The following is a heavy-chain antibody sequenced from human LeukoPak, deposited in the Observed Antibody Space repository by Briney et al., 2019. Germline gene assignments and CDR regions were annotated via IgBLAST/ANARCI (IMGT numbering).Heavy chain of an antibody. CDR1: GFTFTTYP. D-gene: IGHD2-2*01. V-gene: IGHV3-23*01. J-gene: IGHJ4*02. CDR3: AKVTSSYNYFDY. CDR2: ISCSGGRT. Sequence: GASLRLSCEASGFTFTTYPMSWVRQAPGKGLEWVSAISCSGGRTYYADSAKGRFTISRDNSKNTLSLQMNSLRAEDTAVYYCAKVTSSYNYFDYWGQGSLVTVSS.